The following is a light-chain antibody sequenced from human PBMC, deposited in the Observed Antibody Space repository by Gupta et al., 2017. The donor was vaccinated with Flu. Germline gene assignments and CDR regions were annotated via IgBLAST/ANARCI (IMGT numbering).Light chain of an antibody. V-gene: IGLV1-44*01. CDR2: NDN. Sequence: SNIGSNVVSWYQPRPGTAPRLRIDNDNQRPSGVPDRFAGSKSGTSASLASGGLQSEDEADYYCAAWDDSMTALAADGSLTGLWVFGGGTKLSVL. CDR1: SNIGSNV. J-gene: IGLJ3*02. CDR3: AAWDDSMTALAADGSLTGLWV.